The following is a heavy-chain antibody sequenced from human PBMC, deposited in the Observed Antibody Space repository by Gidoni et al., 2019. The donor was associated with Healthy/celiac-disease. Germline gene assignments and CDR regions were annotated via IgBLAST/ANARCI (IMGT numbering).Heavy chain of an antibody. J-gene: IGHJ6*02. CDR3: ARAPLTGTTYYGMDV. CDR2: IYHSGST. CDR1: GGTISGSNW. V-gene: IGHV4-4*02. Sequence: QVQLQESGPGMLKPSETLSLTCAVSGGTISGSNWWTWVRQPPGKGMEWIGEIYHSGSTNYNPSLKSRVIISVDKSKNQFSLKLSSVTAADTAVYYCARAPLTGTTYYGMDVWGQGTTVTVSS. D-gene: IGHD1-7*01.